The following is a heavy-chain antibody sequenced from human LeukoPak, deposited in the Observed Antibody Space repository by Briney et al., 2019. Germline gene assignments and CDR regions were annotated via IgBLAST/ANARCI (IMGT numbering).Heavy chain of an antibody. V-gene: IGHV1-8*01. CDR2: MNPKSGNT. CDR3: ARGYILTGYRRGGFDP. D-gene: IGHD3-9*01. CDR1: GYTFTSYE. J-gene: IGHJ5*02. Sequence: ASVKVSRKASGYTFTSYEINWVRQARGQGLEWMGWMNPKSGNTGYAQKFQGRVTMTRNTSISTAYMELSSVRSEDTAVYYCARGYILTGYRRGGFDPWGQGTRVTVSS.